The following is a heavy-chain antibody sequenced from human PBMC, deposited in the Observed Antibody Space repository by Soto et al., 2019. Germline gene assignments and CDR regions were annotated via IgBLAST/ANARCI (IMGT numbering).Heavy chain of an antibody. CDR2: INHSGST. Sequence: SETLSLTCAVYGGSFSGYYWSWIRQPPGKGLEWIGEINHSGSTNYNPSLKSRVTISVDTSKNQFSLKLSSVTAADTAVYYCARAVRSSGRVWGTKVNWFDPWGQGTLVTVS. J-gene: IGHJ5*02. D-gene: IGHD6-19*01. CDR1: GGSFSGYY. V-gene: IGHV4-34*01. CDR3: ARAVRSSGRVWGTKVNWFDP.